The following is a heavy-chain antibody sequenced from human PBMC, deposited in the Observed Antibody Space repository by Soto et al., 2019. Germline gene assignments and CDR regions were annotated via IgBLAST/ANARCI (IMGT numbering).Heavy chain of an antibody. D-gene: IGHD5-18*01. CDR2: ISSSSSYI. J-gene: IGHJ4*02. CDR1: GFTFSSYS. Sequence: EVQLVESGGGLVKPGGSLRLSCAASGFTFSSYSMNWVRQAPGKGLEGFSSISSSSSYIYYADSVKGRFTISRDNAKNSLYLQMNSLRAEDTAVYYCARDQPGYSYGYGLGYWGQGTLVTVSS. V-gene: IGHV3-21*01. CDR3: ARDQPGYSYGYGLGY.